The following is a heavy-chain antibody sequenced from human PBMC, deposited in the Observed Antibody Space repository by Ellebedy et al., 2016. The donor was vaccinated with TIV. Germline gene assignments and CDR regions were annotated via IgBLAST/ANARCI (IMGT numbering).Heavy chain of an antibody. V-gene: IGHV3-30*03. CDR1: GFTFSSYG. CDR2: ISYDGSNK. Sequence: PGGSLRLSCAASGFTFSSYGLHWVRQAPGQGLEWVAVISYDGSNKYYADHVKGRFTIPKDNSKNTLYLQMNSLRAEDTAVYYFARDLYSYYYGSGSYYRRYYYYYGMDVWGQGTTVTVSS. CDR3: ARDLYSYYYGSGSYYRRYYYYYGMDV. J-gene: IGHJ6*02. D-gene: IGHD3-10*01.